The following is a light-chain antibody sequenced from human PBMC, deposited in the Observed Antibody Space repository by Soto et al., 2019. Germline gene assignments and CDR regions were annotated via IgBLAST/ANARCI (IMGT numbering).Light chain of an antibody. J-gene: IGLJ2*01. CDR3: SSYITGSTPYVV. CDR1: SSDVGGYNY. V-gene: IGLV2-14*03. CDR2: DVS. Sequence: QSALTPPASVSGSPGQSITISCTGTSSDVGGYNYVSWYRQHPGKAPKLLIYDVSNRPSGVSNRFSGSKSGNTASLTISGLQAEDEADYYCSSYITGSTPYVVFGGGTKLTVL.